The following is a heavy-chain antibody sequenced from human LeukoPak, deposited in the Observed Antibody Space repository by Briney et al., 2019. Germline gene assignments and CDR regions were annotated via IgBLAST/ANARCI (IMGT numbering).Heavy chain of an antibody. CDR1: GFAFSSYA. CDR3: AKDPRAPGIRLYYFDY. Sequence: GGSLRLSCAASGFAFSSYAMSWVRQAPGKGLEWVSAISGSGGSTYYADSVKGRFTISRDNSKNTLYLQMNSLRAEDTAVYYCAKDPRAPGIRLYYFDYWGQGTLVTVSS. D-gene: IGHD5-12*01. J-gene: IGHJ4*02. V-gene: IGHV3-23*01. CDR2: ISGSGGST.